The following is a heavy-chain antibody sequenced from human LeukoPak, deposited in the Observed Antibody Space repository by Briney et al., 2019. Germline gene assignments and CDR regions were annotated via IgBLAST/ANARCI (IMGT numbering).Heavy chain of an antibody. J-gene: IGHJ4*02. Sequence: GASVKVSCKASGGTFTHFVISWLRQAPGQGLEWMGGIAPISGTPVYAQKFQDRVNITADTSTNTAYMEMSSLTSEDTAMYYCAKVLVAATHYLDSWGQGTLVTVSS. CDR1: GGTFTHFV. CDR3: AKVLVAATHYLDS. D-gene: IGHD2-15*01. V-gene: IGHV1-69*06. CDR2: IAPISGTP.